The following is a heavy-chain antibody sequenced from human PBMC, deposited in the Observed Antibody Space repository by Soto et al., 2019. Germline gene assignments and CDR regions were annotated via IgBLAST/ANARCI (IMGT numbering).Heavy chain of an antibody. CDR2: ISTGGDTI. CDR3: TRDGYGDPYYYYGMDV. CDR1: GFAFGFYE. Sequence: PGGSLRLSCAASGFAFGFYELSWVRQAPGKGLEWVSYISTGGDTIYCADSVKGRFTISRDNARNSLYLQMNSLRAEDTAVYYCTRDGYGDPYYYYGMDVWGQGTTVTVSS. J-gene: IGHJ6*02. D-gene: IGHD4-17*01. V-gene: IGHV3-48*03.